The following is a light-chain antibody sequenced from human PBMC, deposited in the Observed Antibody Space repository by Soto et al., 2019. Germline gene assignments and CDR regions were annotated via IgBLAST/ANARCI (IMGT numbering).Light chain of an antibody. Sequence: QSALTQPASVSGSPGQSITISCTGTSSDVGGYNYVSWYQQHPGKAPKLMIYDVSNRPSGVSNRFSGSKSGNTASLTISGLXAEDEGDYYCSSYTSSSTLDVFGTGTKLTVL. V-gene: IGLV2-14*03. CDR3: SSYTSSSTLDV. J-gene: IGLJ1*01. CDR2: DVS. CDR1: SSDVGGYNY.